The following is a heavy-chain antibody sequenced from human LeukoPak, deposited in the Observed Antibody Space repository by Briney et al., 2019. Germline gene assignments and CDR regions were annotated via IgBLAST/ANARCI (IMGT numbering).Heavy chain of an antibody. D-gene: IGHD2-2*01. Sequence: SETLSLTCTVSGGSISSYYWSWIRQPPGKGLEWIGYIYYSGSTNYNPSLKSRVTISVDTSKNQFSLKLSSVTAADTAVYYCARDNRPPYCSSTSCSYYYYYGMDVWGQGTTVTVSS. J-gene: IGHJ6*02. V-gene: IGHV4-59*01. CDR3: ARDNRPPYCSSTSCSYYYYYGMDV. CDR1: GGSISSYY. CDR2: IYYSGST.